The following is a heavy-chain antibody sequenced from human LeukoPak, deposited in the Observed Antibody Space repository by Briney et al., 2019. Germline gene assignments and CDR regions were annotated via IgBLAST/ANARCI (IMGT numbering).Heavy chain of an antibody. V-gene: IGHV1-8*02. CDR3: ARGGPLLWFGELLRDP. CDR1: GYTFTSYD. D-gene: IGHD3-10*01. Sequence: GASVKVSCKASGYTFTSYDINWVRQATGQGLESMGWMNPNSGNTGYAQKFQGRVTMTRNTSISTAYMELSSLRSEDTAVYYCARGGPLLWFGELLRDPWGQGTLVTVSS. J-gene: IGHJ5*02. CDR2: MNPNSGNT.